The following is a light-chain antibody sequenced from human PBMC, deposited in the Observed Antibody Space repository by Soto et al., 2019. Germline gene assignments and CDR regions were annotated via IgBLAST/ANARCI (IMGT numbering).Light chain of an antibody. CDR2: DAS. CDR3: QQRSNWPPT. CDR1: QSVSSY. Sequence: EIVLTQSPATLSLSPGERATLSCGACQSVSSYLAWYQQKPGQAPRLLIYDASNRATGIPARFSGSGSGTDFTLTLSSLEPEDFAVYYCQQRSNWPPTFGGGTKVEIK. J-gene: IGKJ4*01. V-gene: IGKV3-11*01.